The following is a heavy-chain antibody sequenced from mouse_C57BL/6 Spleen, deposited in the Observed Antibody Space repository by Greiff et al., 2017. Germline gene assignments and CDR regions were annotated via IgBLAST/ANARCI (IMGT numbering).Heavy chain of an antibody. V-gene: IGHV3-6*01. Sequence: ESGPGLVKPSQSLSLTCSVTGYSITSGYYWNWIRQFPGNKLEWMGYISYDGSNNYNPSLKNRISITRDTSKNQFFLKLNSVTTEDTATYYCAREGTTVVAPYFDYWGQGTTLTVSS. CDR2: ISYDGSN. CDR3: AREGTTVVAPYFDY. D-gene: IGHD1-1*01. CDR1: GYSITSGYY. J-gene: IGHJ2*01.